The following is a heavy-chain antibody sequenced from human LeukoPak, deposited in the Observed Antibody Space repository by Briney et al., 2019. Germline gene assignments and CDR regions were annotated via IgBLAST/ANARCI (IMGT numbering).Heavy chain of an antibody. CDR2: IYHSGST. Sequence: PSETLSLTCNVSGGSISSSTYYWGWIRQPPGKGLEWIGSIYHSGSTYCNPSLKSRVTTSVDTSKNQFSLKLSSVTAADTAVYYCARFTPSSDYQFAFDYWGQGTLVTVSS. CDR3: ARFTPSSDYQFAFDY. V-gene: IGHV4-39*01. J-gene: IGHJ4*02. D-gene: IGHD4-11*01. CDR1: GGSISSSTYY.